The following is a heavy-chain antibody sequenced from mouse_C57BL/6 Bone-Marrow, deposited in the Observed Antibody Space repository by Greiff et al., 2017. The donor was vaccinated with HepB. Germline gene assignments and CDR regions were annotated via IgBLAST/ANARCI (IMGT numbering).Heavy chain of an antibody. D-gene: IGHD1-1*01. J-gene: IGHJ1*03. V-gene: IGHV1-18*01. CDR1: GYTFTDYN. Sequence: VQLKESGPELVKPGASVKIPCKASGYTFTDYNMDWVKQSHGKSLEWIGDINPNNGGTIYNQKFKGKATLTVDKSSSTAYMELRSLTSEDTAVYYCARRIITTVVANWYFDVWGTGTTVTVSS. CDR3: ARRIITTVVANWYFDV. CDR2: INPNNGGT.